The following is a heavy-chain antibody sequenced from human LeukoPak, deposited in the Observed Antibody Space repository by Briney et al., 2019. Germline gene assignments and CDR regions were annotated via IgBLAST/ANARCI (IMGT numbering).Heavy chain of an antibody. Sequence: GGSLRLSCAASGFTFDNFAMHWVRQAPGKGLEWVSGITWNSRVKTYTPSVKGRFTISRDNAKNSLYLQMSSLRVEDTAFYYCAKDSYGGSGSYYLYSFDMWGQGTMVTVSS. J-gene: IGHJ3*02. D-gene: IGHD3-10*01. V-gene: IGHV3-9*01. CDR1: GFTFDNFA. CDR2: ITWNSRVK. CDR3: AKDSYGGSGSYYLYSFDM.